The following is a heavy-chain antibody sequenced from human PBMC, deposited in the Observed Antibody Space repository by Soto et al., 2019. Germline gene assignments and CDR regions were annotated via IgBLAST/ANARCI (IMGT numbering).Heavy chain of an antibody. Sequence: EVQLVESGGGLVKPGGSLRLSCAASGFTFSSHSMNWVRQAPGKGLEWVSSISSSSTYIYYAESVKGRFTISRDNAKSSLYLQMNSLRAEDTAVYYCARDPGYCSGGNCYALYYFDYWGQGTLVTVSS. D-gene: IGHD2-15*01. CDR1: GFTFSSHS. CDR3: ARDPGYCSGGNCYALYYFDY. V-gene: IGHV3-21*01. J-gene: IGHJ4*02. CDR2: ISSSSTYI.